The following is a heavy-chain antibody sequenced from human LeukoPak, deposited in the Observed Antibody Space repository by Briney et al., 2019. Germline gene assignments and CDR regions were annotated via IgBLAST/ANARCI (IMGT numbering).Heavy chain of an antibody. CDR2: IKQDGSEK. CDR3: ARDFERNFDWLLYTHAFVI. CDR1: GFTFSSRDW. Sequence: GGSLRLSCVASGFTFSSRDWMTWVRQAPGKGLEWVANIKQDGSEKNYVDSVKGRFTISRDNAKNSVDLQMNSLRAEDTAVYYCARDFERNFDWLLYTHAFVIWGQGTMVTVSS. D-gene: IGHD3-9*01. J-gene: IGHJ3*02. V-gene: IGHV3-7*01.